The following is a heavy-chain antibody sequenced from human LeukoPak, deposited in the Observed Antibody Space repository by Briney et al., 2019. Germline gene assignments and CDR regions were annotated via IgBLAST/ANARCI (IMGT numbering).Heavy chain of an antibody. CDR1: GGTFSSYA. CDR2: INPNSGGT. Sequence: ASVKVSCKASGGTFSSYAISWVRQAPGQGLEWMGWINPNSGGTNYAQKFQGRVTMTRDTSISTAYMELSRLRSDDTAVYYCARDGAYYDSSGTRYYYYGMDVWGQGTTVTVSS. J-gene: IGHJ6*02. CDR3: ARDGAYYDSSGTRYYYYGMDV. V-gene: IGHV1-2*02. D-gene: IGHD3-22*01.